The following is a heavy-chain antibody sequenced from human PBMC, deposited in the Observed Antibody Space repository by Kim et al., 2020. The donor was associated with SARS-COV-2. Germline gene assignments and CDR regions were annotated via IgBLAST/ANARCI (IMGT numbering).Heavy chain of an antibody. CDR2: IKSKTDGGTT. J-gene: IGHJ4*02. CDR1: GFTFSNAW. CDR3: TTDPDIVVVPAARPFDY. D-gene: IGHD2-2*01. V-gene: IGHV3-15*01. Sequence: GGSLRLSRAASGFTFSNAWMSWVRQAPGKGLEWVGRIKSKTDGGTTDYAAPVKGRFTISRDDSKNTLYLQMNSLKTEDTAVYYCTTDPDIVVVPAARPFDYWGQGTLVTVSS.